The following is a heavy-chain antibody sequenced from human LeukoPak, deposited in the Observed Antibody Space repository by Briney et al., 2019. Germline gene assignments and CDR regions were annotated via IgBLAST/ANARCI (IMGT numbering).Heavy chain of an antibody. V-gene: IGHV3-21*01. D-gene: IGHD1-1*01. Sequence: GGSLRLSCEASGFTFSAYAMTWVRQAPGKGLEWVSSISSSSSYIYYADSVKGRFTISRDNAKNSLYMQMNSLRVEDTAVYYCARSPGATWSFDYWGRGILVTVSS. J-gene: IGHJ4*02. CDR3: ARSPGATWSFDY. CDR2: ISSSSSYI. CDR1: GFTFSAYA.